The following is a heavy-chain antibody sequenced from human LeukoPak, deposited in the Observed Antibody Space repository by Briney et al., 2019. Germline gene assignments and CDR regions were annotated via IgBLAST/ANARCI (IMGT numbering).Heavy chain of an antibody. Sequence: GGSLRLSCAASGFTFNTYSMNWVRQAPGKGLEWVSFITSSSSIIYYADSVKGRFTISRDNSKNTLYLQMNSLRAEDTAVYYCAKGSRSGGSYYFDFWGQGTLVTVSS. CDR1: GFTFNTYS. J-gene: IGHJ4*02. CDR2: ITSSSSII. V-gene: IGHV3-48*01. D-gene: IGHD2-15*01. CDR3: AKGSRSGGSYYFDF.